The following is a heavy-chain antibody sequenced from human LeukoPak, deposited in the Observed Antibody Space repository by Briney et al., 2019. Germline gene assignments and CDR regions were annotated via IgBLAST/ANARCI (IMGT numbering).Heavy chain of an antibody. J-gene: IGHJ6*02. Sequence: ASVKVSCKASGYTFTSYAMHWVRQAPGQRLEWMGWINAGNGNTKYSQKFQGRVTITRDTSASTAYMELSSLRSEDTAVYYCASRNKDILTGYPYYYYGMDVWGQGTRSPSP. V-gene: IGHV1-3*01. D-gene: IGHD3-9*01. CDR2: INAGNGNT. CDR3: ASRNKDILTGYPYYYYGMDV. CDR1: GYTFTSYA.